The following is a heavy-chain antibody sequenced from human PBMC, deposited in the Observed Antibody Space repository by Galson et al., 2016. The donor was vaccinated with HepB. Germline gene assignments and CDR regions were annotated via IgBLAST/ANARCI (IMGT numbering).Heavy chain of an antibody. V-gene: IGHV3-21*06. CDR2: IGTSDTFK. Sequence: SLRLSCAASGFTFSGSDMNWVRQAPGKGLEWVSSIGTSDTFKYYAASVRGRFTISRDPAKNSLLLQMNSLRAEDSAVYYCARTLPYSRQRNGYMDVWGKGTTVTVSS. CDR3: ARTLPYSRQRNGYMDV. D-gene: IGHD6-13*01. J-gene: IGHJ6*03. CDR1: GFTFSGSD.